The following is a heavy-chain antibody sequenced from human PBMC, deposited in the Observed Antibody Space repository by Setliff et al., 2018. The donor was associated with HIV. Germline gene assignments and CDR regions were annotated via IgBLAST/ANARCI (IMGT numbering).Heavy chain of an antibody. CDR1: GYSFTGYY. J-gene: IGHJ6*03. CDR2: INPNNGDT. CDR3: AREFGAGIRQIVAGEFYYMDV. Sequence: ASVKVSCKASGYSFTGYYVNWVRQAPGQGLEWMGRINPNNGDTNYAQKFQGRVTMTRDTSISTAYMELSRLRSDDTAVYYCAREFGAGIRQIVAGEFYYMDVWGKGTTVTVSS. D-gene: IGHD5-12*01. V-gene: IGHV1-2*06.